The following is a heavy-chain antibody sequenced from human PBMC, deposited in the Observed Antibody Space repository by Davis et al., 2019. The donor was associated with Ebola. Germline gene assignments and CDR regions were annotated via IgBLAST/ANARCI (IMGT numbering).Heavy chain of an antibody. V-gene: IGHV5-51*01. J-gene: IGHJ6*02. Sequence: GESLKISCKGSGYTFTTYWIGWVRQVPGKGLEWMGIIYPGDSDTRYSPSFQGQVTISADKSISTAYLQWSSLKASDTAMYYCARHCSSTSCAHAPYYYYGMDVWGQGTTVTVSS. D-gene: IGHD2-2*01. CDR2: IYPGDSDT. CDR3: ARHCSSTSCAHAPYYYYGMDV. CDR1: GYTFTTYW.